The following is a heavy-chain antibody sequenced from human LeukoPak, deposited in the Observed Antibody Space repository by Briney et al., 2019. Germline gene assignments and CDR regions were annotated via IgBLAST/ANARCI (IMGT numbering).Heavy chain of an antibody. CDR1: RFTFSSYS. J-gene: IGHJ4*02. CDR3: ARVRATVTPFDY. Sequence: GESLRLSCAASRFTFSSYSMSWVRQAPGKGLQWVSSITSSSSHIYYADPVKGRFTISRDNAKNSLYLQMNSLRAEDTAVYYCARVRATVTPFDYWGQGTLVTVSS. D-gene: IGHD4-17*01. CDR2: ITSSSSHI. V-gene: IGHV3-21*01.